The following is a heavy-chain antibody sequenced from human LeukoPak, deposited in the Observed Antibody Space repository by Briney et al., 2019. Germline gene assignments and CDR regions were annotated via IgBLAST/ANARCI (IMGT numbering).Heavy chain of an antibody. CDR1: GGSISSYY. D-gene: IGHD3-22*01. CDR3: ARSRDYYDSSGYYSGGDFDY. J-gene: IGHJ4*02. CDR2: IYTSGST. V-gene: IGHV4-4*07. Sequence: PSETLSLTCTVSGGSISSYYWSWIRQPAGKGLEWIGRIYTSGSTNYNPSLKSRVTISVDTSKNQFSLKLSSVTAADTAVYYCARSRDYYDSSGYYSGGDFDYWGQGTLVTVSS.